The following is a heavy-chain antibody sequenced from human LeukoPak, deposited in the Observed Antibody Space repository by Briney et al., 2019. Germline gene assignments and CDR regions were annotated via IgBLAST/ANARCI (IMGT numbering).Heavy chain of an antibody. CDR3: AKFYYDSSGYYYYFDY. CDR2: ISGCGVST. Sequence: GGSLRLSCAASGFTVITNDMTWVRQAPGKGLEWVSAISGCGVSTYYADSVKGRFTISRDNSKNTLYLQMNSLRAEDTAVYYCAKFYYDSSGYYYYFDYWGQGTLVTVSS. J-gene: IGHJ4*02. D-gene: IGHD3-22*01. V-gene: IGHV3-23*01. CDR1: GFTVITND.